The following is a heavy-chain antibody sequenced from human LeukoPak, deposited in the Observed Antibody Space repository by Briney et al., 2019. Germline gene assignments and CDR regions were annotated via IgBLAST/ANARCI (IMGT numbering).Heavy chain of an antibody. CDR1: GDSVSSNSAA. V-gene: IGHV6-1*01. Sequence: SQTLSLTCAISGDSVSSNSAAWNWIRQSPSRGLEWLGRTYYRSKWYNDYAVSVKSRITINPDTSKNQFSLQLNSVTAADTAVYYCARFKREGPSRFLESVGFDIWGQGTMVIVSS. J-gene: IGHJ3*02. CDR2: TYYRSKWYN. CDR3: ARFKREGPSRFLESVGFDI. D-gene: IGHD3-3*01.